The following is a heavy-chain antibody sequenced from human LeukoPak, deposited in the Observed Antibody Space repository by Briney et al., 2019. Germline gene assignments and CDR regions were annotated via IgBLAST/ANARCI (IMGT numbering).Heavy chain of an antibody. CDR3: ARAMGALSGHFDY. CDR1: GYTFTSHS. J-gene: IGHJ4*02. D-gene: IGHD6-19*01. CDR2: INPSGGNT. V-gene: IGHV1-46*01. Sequence: ASVKVSCKASGYTFTSHSMHWVRQAPGQGLEWMGIINPSGGNTIYAQKFQGRATMTRDTSTSTVYMELSSLRSEDTAVYHCARAMGALSGHFDYWGQGNLVTVSS.